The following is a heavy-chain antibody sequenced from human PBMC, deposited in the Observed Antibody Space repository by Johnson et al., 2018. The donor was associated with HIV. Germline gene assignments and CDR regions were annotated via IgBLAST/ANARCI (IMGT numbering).Heavy chain of an antibody. J-gene: IGHJ3*02. D-gene: IGHD3-3*01. CDR2: IRYDGSNK. CDR1: GFTFSSYG. Sequence: QVQLVESGGGVVQPGRSLRLSCAASGFTFSSYGMHWVRQAPGKGLEWVAFIRYDGSNKYYADSVKGRFTISRDNSKNTLYMQMNGLRDEDMDWYYCARGGSRTTIFGVDINMGAFDIWGQGTMVTVSS. CDR3: ARGGSRTTIFGVDINMGAFDI. V-gene: IGHV3-33*01.